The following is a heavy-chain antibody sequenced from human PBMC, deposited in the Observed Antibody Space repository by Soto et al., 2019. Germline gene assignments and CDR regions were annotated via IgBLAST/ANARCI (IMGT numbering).Heavy chain of an antibody. CDR2: INHSGST. CDR1: GGSFSGYY. V-gene: IGHV4-34*01. Sequence: SETLSLTCAVYGGSFSGYYWSWIRQPPGKGLEWIGEINHSGSTNYNPSLKSRVTISVDTSKNQFSLKLSSVTAADTAVNYCARGGSSSEGFFDYWGQGTLVTVSS. D-gene: IGHD6-13*01. CDR3: ARGGSSSEGFFDY. J-gene: IGHJ4*02.